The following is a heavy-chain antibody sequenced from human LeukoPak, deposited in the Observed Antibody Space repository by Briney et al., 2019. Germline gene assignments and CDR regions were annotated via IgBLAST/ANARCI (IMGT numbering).Heavy chain of an antibody. CDR3: ASGSGHYYYYYMDV. CDR1: GFTFSSYW. D-gene: IGHD3-3*01. Sequence: GGSLRLSCAASGFTFSSYWMHWVRQAPGKGLVWVSRINSDGSSTSYADSVKGRFTISRDNAQNTLYLQMNSLRAEDTAVYYCASGSGHYYYYYMDVWGKGTTVTVSS. J-gene: IGHJ6*03. V-gene: IGHV3-74*01. CDR2: INSDGSST.